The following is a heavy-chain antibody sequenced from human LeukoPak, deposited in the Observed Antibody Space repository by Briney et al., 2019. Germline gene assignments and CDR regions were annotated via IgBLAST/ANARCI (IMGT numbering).Heavy chain of an antibody. J-gene: IGHJ4*02. CDR3: TTVWYGDPTEFDY. V-gene: IGHV3-15*01. CDR2: IKSKTDGGTT. Sequence: GGSLRLSCAASGFTFSNAWMSWVRQAPGKGLEWVGRIKSKTDGGTTDYAAPVKGRFTISRDDSKNTLYLQMNSLKTEDTAVYYCTTVWYGDPTEFDYWGQGTLVTVSS. CDR1: GFTFSNAW. D-gene: IGHD4-17*01.